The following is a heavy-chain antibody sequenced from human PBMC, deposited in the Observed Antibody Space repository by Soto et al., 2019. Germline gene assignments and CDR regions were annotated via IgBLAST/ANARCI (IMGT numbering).Heavy chain of an antibody. CDR3: ARGSGGSSVEAFDI. D-gene: IGHD2-15*01. Sequence: PGGSLRLSCAASGFTFSSYDMHWVRQATGKGLEWVSAIGTAGDTYYPGFVKGRFTISRENAKNSLYLQMNSLRAGDTAVYYCARGSGGSSVEAFDIWGQGTMVTVSS. CDR2: IGTAGDT. CDR1: GFTFSSYD. V-gene: IGHV3-13*01. J-gene: IGHJ3*02.